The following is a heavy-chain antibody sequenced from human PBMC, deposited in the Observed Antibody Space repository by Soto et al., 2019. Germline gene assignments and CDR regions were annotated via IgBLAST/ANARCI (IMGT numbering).Heavy chain of an antibody. CDR1: GYSFTSYW. Sequence: GESLKISCKGSGYSFTSYWISWVRQMPGKGLEWMGRIDPSDSYTSYSPSFQGHVTISADKSISTAYLQWSSLKASDTAMYYCASPRIAARPSYYYGMDVWGQGTTVTVSS. J-gene: IGHJ6*02. CDR2: IDPSDSYT. D-gene: IGHD6-6*01. CDR3: ASPRIAARPSYYYGMDV. V-gene: IGHV5-10-1*01.